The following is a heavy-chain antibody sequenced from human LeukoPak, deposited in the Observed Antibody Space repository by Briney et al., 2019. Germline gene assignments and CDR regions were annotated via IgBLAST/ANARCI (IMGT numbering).Heavy chain of an antibody. V-gene: IGHV3-21*06. Sequence: GGSLRLSCAASGFTFSTYSMNWVRQAPGKGLEWVSTITSSSAYIYYADSVKGRFTISRDSAKNSLYLQMNSLRAEDTAVYYYARDLFGSGSFYGFWGQGTLVTVSS. D-gene: IGHD3-10*01. CDR2: ITSSSAYI. J-gene: IGHJ4*02. CDR3: ARDLFGSGSFYGF. CDR1: GFTFSTYS.